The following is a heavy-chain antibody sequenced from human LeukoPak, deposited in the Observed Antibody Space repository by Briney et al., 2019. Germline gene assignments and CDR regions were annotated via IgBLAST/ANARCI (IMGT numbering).Heavy chain of an antibody. CDR2: ISGSGGST. V-gene: IGHV3-23*01. Sequence: GGSLRLSCAASGFTFSSYSMNWVRQAPGKGLEWVSAISGSGGSTYYADSVKGRFTISRDNSENTLYLQVNSLRAEDTAVYYCAKIPNLRHIDYWGQGTLVTVSS. J-gene: IGHJ4*02. CDR3: AKIPNLRHIDY. CDR1: GFTFSSYS. D-gene: IGHD2-21*01.